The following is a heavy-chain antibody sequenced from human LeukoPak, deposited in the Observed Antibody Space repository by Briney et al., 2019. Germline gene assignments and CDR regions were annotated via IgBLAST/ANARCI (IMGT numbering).Heavy chain of an antibody. J-gene: IGHJ4*02. Sequence: SETLSLTCTVSGGSISSSSYYWGWIRQPPGKGLEWIGSIYYSGSTCYNPSLKSRVTISVDTSKNQFSLKLSSVSAADTAVYYCAREDQYQLWSVWAPPTQKAAAGSFDYWGQGTLVTVSS. D-gene: IGHD6-13*01. CDR1: GGSISSSSYY. CDR2: IYYSGST. CDR3: AREDQYQLWSVWAPPTQKAAAGSFDY. V-gene: IGHV4-39*02.